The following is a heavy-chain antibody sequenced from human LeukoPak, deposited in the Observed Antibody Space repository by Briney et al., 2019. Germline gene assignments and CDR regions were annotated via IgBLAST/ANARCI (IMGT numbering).Heavy chain of an antibody. CDR3: ARDRGQWELLRHFQH. CDR1: GFTFSSYG. CDR2: IWYDGSNK. D-gene: IGHD1-26*01. V-gene: IGHV3-33*01. J-gene: IGHJ1*01. Sequence: GGSLRLSCAASGFTFSSYGMHWVRQAPGKGLGWVAVIWYDGSNKYYADSVKGRFTISRDNSKNTLYLQMNSLRAEDTAVYYCARDRGQWELLRHFQHWGQGTLVTVSS.